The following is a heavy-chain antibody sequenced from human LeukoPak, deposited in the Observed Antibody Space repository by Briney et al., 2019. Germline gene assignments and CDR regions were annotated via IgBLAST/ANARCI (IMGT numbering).Heavy chain of an antibody. CDR3: ARDWSYYGSGSSRFDY. Sequence: GGSLRLSCAASGFTFSSRAMHWVRQAPGKGLEWVAVISYDGSKKYYADSVKGRFTISRDNSKNTLSLQMNSLRAEDTAVYYCARDWSYYGSGSSRFDYWGQGTLVTVSS. V-gene: IGHV3-30*19. J-gene: IGHJ4*02. CDR2: ISYDGSKK. D-gene: IGHD3-10*01. CDR1: GFTFSSRA.